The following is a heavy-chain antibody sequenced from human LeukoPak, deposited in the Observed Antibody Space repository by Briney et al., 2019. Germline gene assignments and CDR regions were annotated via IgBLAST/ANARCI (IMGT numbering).Heavy chain of an antibody. CDR2: ISWNSGSI. J-gene: IGHJ4*02. CDR1: GYTFDDYA. Sequence: PGRSLRLSCEASGYTFDDYAMHWARQAPGKGLEWVSAISWNSGSIGYADSVKGRFTISRDNGKNSLYLQMNSLRTEDTALYYCAKGHTYGLGESYLDFWGQGTLVSVSS. CDR3: AKGHTYGLGESYLDF. V-gene: IGHV3-9*01. D-gene: IGHD5-18*01.